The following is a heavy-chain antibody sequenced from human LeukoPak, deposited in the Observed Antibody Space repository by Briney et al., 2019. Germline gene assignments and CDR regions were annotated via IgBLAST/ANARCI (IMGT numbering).Heavy chain of an antibody. Sequence: SETLSLTCAVYGGSFSGYYWSWIRQPLGKGLEWIGEINRSGSTNYNPSLKSRVTISVDTSKNQFSLKLSSVTAADTAVYYCASAMGPDAFDIWGQGTMVTVSS. J-gene: IGHJ3*02. CDR1: GGSFSGYY. D-gene: IGHD2-8*01. CDR3: ASAMGPDAFDI. CDR2: INRSGST. V-gene: IGHV4-34*01.